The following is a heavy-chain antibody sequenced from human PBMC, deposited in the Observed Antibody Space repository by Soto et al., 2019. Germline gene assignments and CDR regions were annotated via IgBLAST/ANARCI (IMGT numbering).Heavy chain of an antibody. Sequence: ASVKVSCKASGYTFTSYTVHWVRQAPGQRLEWMGWISPASGDTKYSEKFQGRVTITRDTSANTAYMELSSLTSEDTAVYFCARGRYGLDYWGQGTQVTVS. CDR3: ARGRYGLDY. CDR2: ISPASGDT. D-gene: IGHD2-15*01. J-gene: IGHJ4*02. CDR1: GYTFTSYT. V-gene: IGHV1-3*01.